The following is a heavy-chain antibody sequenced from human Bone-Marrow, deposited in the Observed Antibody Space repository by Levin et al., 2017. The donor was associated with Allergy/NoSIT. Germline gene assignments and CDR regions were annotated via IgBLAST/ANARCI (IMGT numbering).Heavy chain of an antibody. J-gene: IGHJ4*02. CDR2: IYYSGST. V-gene: IGHV4-59*01. CDR3: ARGAAMGEDGFDY. CDR1: GGSISRYY. Sequence: TSETLSLTCTVSGGSISRYYWIWIRQPPGKGLEWIGSIYYSGSTNYNPSLKSRVTMSVDTSKNQFSLKLSNVTAADTAVYFCARGAAMGEDGFDYWGQGTLVTVSS. D-gene: IGHD5-18*01.